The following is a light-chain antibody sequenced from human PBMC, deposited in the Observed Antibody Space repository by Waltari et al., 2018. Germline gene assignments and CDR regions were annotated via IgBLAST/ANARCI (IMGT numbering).Light chain of an antibody. CDR3: QQYHNWPPLT. CDR2: QAS. Sequence: EIVMNQSPGPLSVSPGESATLSCRASQSILNKLVWYQQKPGQAHRLLIYQASTRATGIPARFSGSGSGTEFTLTISSLQSEDSAVYYCQQYHNWPPLTFGGGTKVEIK. J-gene: IGKJ4*01. V-gene: IGKV3-15*01. CDR1: QSILNK.